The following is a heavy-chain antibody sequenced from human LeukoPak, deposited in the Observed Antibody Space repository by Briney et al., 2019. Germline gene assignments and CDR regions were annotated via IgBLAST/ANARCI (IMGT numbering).Heavy chain of an antibody. V-gene: IGHV3-30*04. CDR1: GFTFSSYV. D-gene: IGHD1-26*01. J-gene: IGHJ6*02. CDR2: ISYDGSNK. CDR3: ARDMGLGGVAVTYYYYYGMDV. Sequence: PGGSLRLSCAASGFTFSSYVMHWVRQAPGKGLEWVAVISYDGSNKYYADSVKGRFTISRDNSKNTLYLQMNSLRAEDTAVYYCARDMGLGGVAVTYYYYYGMDVWGQGTTVTVSS.